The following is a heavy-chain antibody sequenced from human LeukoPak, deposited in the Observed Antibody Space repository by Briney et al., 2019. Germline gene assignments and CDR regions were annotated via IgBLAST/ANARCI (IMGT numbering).Heavy chain of an antibody. J-gene: IGHJ6*03. V-gene: IGHV4-61*01. CDR3: ARDSPYGGNSRFGYYMDV. D-gene: IGHD4-23*01. CDR1: GGSISSSSYY. CDR2: IYYSGST. Sequence: SETLSLTCTVSGGSISSSSYYWSWIRQPPGKGLEWIGYIYYSGSTNYNPSLKSRVAISVDTSKNQFSLKLSSVTAADTAVYYCARDSPYGGNSRFGYYMDVWGKGTTVTISS.